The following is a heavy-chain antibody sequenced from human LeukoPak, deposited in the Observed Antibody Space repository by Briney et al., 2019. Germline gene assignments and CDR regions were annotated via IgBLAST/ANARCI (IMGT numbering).Heavy chain of an antibody. CDR2: ISWNSGSI. D-gene: IGHD3-10*01. V-gene: IGHV3-9*01. Sequence: GRSLRLSCAVSGFIFADYAMHWVRQAPGKGLEWVSGISWNSGSIGYVDSVKGRFTISRDNAKNSLYLQMNSLRAEDTAVYYCARDWSYYYGSGSYQRVGFDYWGQGTLVTVSS. CDR1: GFIFADYA. J-gene: IGHJ4*02. CDR3: ARDWSYYYGSGSYQRVGFDY.